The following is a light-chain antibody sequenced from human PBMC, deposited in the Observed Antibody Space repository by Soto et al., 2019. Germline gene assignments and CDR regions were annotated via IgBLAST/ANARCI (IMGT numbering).Light chain of an antibody. V-gene: IGKV1-39*01. CDR1: QSISSY. CDR2: AAS. J-gene: IGKJ5*01. CDR3: QHNYSTPFT. Sequence: DIQMTQSPSSLSASVGDRVTITCRASQSISSYLNLYQQKPGKAPKLLIYAASSFQSGVRSRFGGSGSCGDFTLTISSLQTEEFATDDWQHNYSTPFTFGHGPRLEIK.